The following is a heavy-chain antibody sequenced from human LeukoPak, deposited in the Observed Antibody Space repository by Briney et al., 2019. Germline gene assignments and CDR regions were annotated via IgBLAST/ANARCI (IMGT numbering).Heavy chain of an antibody. V-gene: IGHV3-30*02. D-gene: IGHD3-3*01. CDR1: GFTFSSYG. CDR2: IRYDGSNK. CDR3: AKDRNPYYDFWSGYYGDY. Sequence: SGGSLRLSCAASGFTFSSYGMHWVRQAPGKGLEWVAFIRYDGSNKYYADSVKGRFTISRDNSKNTLYLQMNSLRAEDTAVYYRAKDRNPYYDFWSGYYGDYWGQGTLVTVSS. J-gene: IGHJ4*02.